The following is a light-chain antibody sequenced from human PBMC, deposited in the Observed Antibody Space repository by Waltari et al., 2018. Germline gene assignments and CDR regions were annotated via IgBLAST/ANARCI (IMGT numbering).Light chain of an antibody. CDR2: DAS. CDR3: QQTYNTPLT. Sequence: DIQMTQSPSSVSASIGDRVTISCRASQVISNLLAWSQQKPGKAPRLLIYDASTLQSGVPSRFSGSGYGTDFSLTISSLQPDDFATYYCQQTYNTPLTFGQGTNLEIK. CDR1: QVISNL. J-gene: IGKJ2*01. V-gene: IGKV1-12*01.